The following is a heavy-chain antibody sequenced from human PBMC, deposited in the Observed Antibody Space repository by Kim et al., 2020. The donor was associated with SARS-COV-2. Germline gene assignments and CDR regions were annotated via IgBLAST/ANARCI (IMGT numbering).Heavy chain of an antibody. CDR3: ARGRHYDYVWGSYRYYYFDY. J-gene: IGHJ4*02. Sequence: SETLSLTCAVYGGSFSGYYWSWIRQPPGKGLEWIGEINHSGSTNYNPSLKSRVTISVDTSKNQFSLKLSSVTAADTAVYYCARGRHYDYVWGSYRYYYFDYWGQGTLVTVSS. V-gene: IGHV4-34*01. CDR1: GGSFSGYY. CDR2: INHSGST. D-gene: IGHD3-16*02.